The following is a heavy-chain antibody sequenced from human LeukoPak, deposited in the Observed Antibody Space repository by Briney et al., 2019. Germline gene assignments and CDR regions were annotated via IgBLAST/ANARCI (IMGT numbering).Heavy chain of an antibody. D-gene: IGHD1-26*01. J-gene: IGHJ4*02. V-gene: IGHV4-59*01. CDR1: GGSISSYY. CDR3: ARSTSSGKWDQKYYTDY. CDR2: IYYSGST. Sequence: PSETLSLTCTVSGGSISSYYWSWIRQPPGKGLEWIGYIYYSGSTNYNPSLKSRVTISVDTSKNQFSLKLSSVTAADTAVYYCARSTSSGKWDQKYYTDYWGQGTLVTVSS.